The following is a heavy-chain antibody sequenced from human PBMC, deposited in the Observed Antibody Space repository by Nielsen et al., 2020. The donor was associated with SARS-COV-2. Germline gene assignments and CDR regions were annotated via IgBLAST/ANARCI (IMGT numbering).Heavy chain of an antibody. D-gene: IGHD5-18*01. J-gene: IGHJ5*02. V-gene: IGHV4-34*01. CDR2: INHSGYT. CDR3: ARHVRDVLVLSGYSYGSRFDP. Sequence: RQAPGKGLEWIGEINHSGYTNYDPSLKSRVTISVDTSKNQFSLKLSSVTAADTAVYYCARHVRDVLVLSGYSYGSRFDPWGQGTLVTVSS.